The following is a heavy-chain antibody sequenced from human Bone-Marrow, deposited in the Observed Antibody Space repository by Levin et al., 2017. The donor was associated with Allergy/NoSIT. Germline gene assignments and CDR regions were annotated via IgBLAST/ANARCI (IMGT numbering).Heavy chain of an antibody. CDR1: GFTFSDYY. CDR2: ISSSGSTI. CDR3: ARVSTTYYDFWSGYYSGSGGMDV. Sequence: LSLTCAASGFTFSDYYMSWIRQAPGKGLEWVSYISSSGSTIYYADSVKGRFTISRDNAKNSLYLQMNSLRAEDTAVYYCARVSTTYYDFWSGYYSGSGGMDVWGQGTTVTVSS. V-gene: IGHV3-11*01. D-gene: IGHD3-3*01. J-gene: IGHJ6*02.